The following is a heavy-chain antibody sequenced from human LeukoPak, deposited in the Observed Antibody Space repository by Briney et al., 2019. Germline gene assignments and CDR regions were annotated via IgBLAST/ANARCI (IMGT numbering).Heavy chain of an antibody. CDR2: ISYDGSNK. Sequence: PGRSLRLSCAASGFTFSSYGMHWVRQAPGKGLEWVAVISYDGSNKYYADSVKGRFTISRDNSKNTLYLQMNSLRAEDTAVYYCAKASSGWSKLPCPVDYWGQGTLVTVSS. D-gene: IGHD6-19*01. V-gene: IGHV3-30*18. J-gene: IGHJ4*02. CDR1: GFTFSSYG. CDR3: AKASSGWSKLPCPVDY.